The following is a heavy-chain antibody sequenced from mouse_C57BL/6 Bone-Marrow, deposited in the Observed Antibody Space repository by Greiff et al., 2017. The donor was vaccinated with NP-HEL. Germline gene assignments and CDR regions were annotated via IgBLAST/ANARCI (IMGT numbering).Heavy chain of an antibody. CDR3: ARDDYYGSGAMDY. Sequence: EVKLVESGGGLVKPGGSLKLSCAASGFTFSDYGMHWVRQAPEKGLEWVAYISSGSSTIYYADTVKGRFTISRDNAKNTLFLQMTSLRSEDTAMYYCARDDYYGSGAMDYWGQGTSVTVSS. CDR2: ISSGSSTI. CDR1: GFTFSDYG. D-gene: IGHD1-1*01. J-gene: IGHJ4*01. V-gene: IGHV5-17*01.